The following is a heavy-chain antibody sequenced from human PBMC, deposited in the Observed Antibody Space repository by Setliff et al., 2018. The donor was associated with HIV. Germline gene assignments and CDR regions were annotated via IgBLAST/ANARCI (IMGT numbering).Heavy chain of an antibody. D-gene: IGHD3-22*01. Sequence: GGSLRLSCVGSGFTFNNYGMHWVRQAPGKGLEWVAVIWYDGSDGFYADSVKGRFTISRDNSKNTVYLQMNSLRAEDTAEYYCAKELAASGLGYFDSWGRGILVTVSS. CDR3: AKELAASGLGYFDS. CDR1: GFTFNNYG. V-gene: IGHV3-33*06. J-gene: IGHJ4*02. CDR2: IWYDGSDG.